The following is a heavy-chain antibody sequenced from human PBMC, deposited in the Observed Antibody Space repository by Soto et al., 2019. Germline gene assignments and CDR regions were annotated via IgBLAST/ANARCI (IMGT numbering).Heavy chain of an antibody. CDR1: GFTVSSKY. CDR3: AREGAVVVVAAPDAFDI. CDR2: IQSGGTT. V-gene: IGHV3-66*01. Sequence: GGSLRLSCAASGFTVSSKYMSWVRQAPGKGLEWVSLIQSGGTTYYADSVKGRFTISRDSSKNMLHLQMDSLRAEDTAVYYCAREGAVVVVAAPDAFDIWGKGTMVTVSS. J-gene: IGHJ3*02. D-gene: IGHD2-15*01.